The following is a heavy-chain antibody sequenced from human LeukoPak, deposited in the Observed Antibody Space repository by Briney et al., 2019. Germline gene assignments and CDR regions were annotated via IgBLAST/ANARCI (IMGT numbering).Heavy chain of an antibody. CDR1: GGSISSYY. CDR2: IYTSGST. D-gene: IGHD2-8*02. V-gene: IGHV4-4*09. CDR3: ARLVVPRQYNWFDP. Sequence: SETLSLTCTVSGGSISSYYWSWIRQPPGKGLEWIGYIYTSGSTNYNPSLKNRVTISVDTSKNQFSLKLSSVTAADTAVYYCARLVVPRQYNWFDPWGQGTLVTVSS. J-gene: IGHJ5*02.